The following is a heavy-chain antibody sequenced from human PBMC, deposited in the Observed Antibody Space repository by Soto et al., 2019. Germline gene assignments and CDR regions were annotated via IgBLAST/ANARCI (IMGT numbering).Heavy chain of an antibody. CDR3: VFTERYSSSSNPDY. CDR2: INAGNGNT. V-gene: IGHV1-3*01. D-gene: IGHD6-13*01. J-gene: IGHJ4*02. Sequence: PSVKVSCKASGYTFTSYAMHWVRQAPGQRLEWMGWINAGNGNTKYSQKFQGRVTITRDTSASTAYMELSSLRSEDTAVYYCVFTERYSSSSNPDYWGQGTLVTVSS. CDR1: GYTFTSYA.